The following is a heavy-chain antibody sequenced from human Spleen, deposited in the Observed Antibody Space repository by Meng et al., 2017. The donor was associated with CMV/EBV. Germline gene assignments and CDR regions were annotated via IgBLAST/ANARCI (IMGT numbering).Heavy chain of an antibody. Sequence: SCAASGFTFSSHWMTWVRQAPGKGLEWVANINQDGSQKNYVDSVKGRFTISRDNAKNSLFLQMNSLRAEDTAVYSCARVAAAGRGMDVWGPGTTVTVSS. CDR3: ARVAAAGRGMDV. V-gene: IGHV3-7*04. D-gene: IGHD6-13*01. CDR2: INQDGSQK. J-gene: IGHJ6*02. CDR1: GFTFSSHW.